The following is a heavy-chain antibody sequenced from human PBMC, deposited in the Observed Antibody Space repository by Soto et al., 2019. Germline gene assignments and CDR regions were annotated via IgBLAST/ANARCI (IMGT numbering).Heavy chain of an antibody. CDR2: IYYTGST. V-gene: IGHV4-30-4*01. J-gene: IGHJ4*02. D-gene: IGHD3-22*01. CDR3: ASTSYFDNSGSAN. CDR1: GGSISSDNYY. Sequence: RSLTCTVSGGSISSDNYYWSWIRQPPGKGLEWIGYIYYTGSTYYNPSLKSRVVISIDTSQNQFSLKLSSVTAADTAVYYCASTSYFDNSGSANWGQGTLVTVSS.